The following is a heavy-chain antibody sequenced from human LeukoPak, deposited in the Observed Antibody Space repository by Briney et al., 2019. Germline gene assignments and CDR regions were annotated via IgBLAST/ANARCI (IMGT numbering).Heavy chain of an antibody. CDR1: GYSSPSYL. V-gene: IGHV5-51*01. CDR3: ARQGYSSYYFDY. J-gene: IGHJ4*02. CDR2: IYPGDSDT. Sequence: GEPLKSSCKGSGYSSPSYLIAWVRKLPGKGLGWLGIIYPGDSDTTYSPSFQGQVTISADKSISTAYLQGSSLKASDTAMYYCARQGYSSYYFDYWGQGTLVTVSS. D-gene: IGHD1-26*01.